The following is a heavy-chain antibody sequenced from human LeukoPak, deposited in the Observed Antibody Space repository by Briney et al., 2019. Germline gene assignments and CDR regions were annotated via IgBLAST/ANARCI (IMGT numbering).Heavy chain of an antibody. Sequence: SETLSLTCTVSGGSISRSSYYWGWIRQPPGKGLEWIGSIYYSGSTYYNPSLKSRVTISVDTSKNQFSLKLSSVTAADTAVYYCARHGGGYGDYVSYWGQGTLVTVSS. D-gene: IGHD4-17*01. V-gene: IGHV4-39*01. CDR2: IYYSGST. CDR3: ARHGGGYGDYVSY. CDR1: GGSISRSSYY. J-gene: IGHJ4*02.